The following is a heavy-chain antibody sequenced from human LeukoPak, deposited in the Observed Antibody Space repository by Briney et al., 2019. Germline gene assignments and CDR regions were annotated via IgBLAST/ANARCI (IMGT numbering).Heavy chain of an antibody. CDR1: GGSISSYY. J-gene: IGHJ5*02. D-gene: IGHD2-21*02. CDR3: ARVRTVVTARGAEYWFDP. CDR2: IYTSGST. Sequence: PSETLSLTCTVSGGSISSYYWSWIRQPAGKGLEWIGRIYTSGSTNYNPSLKSRVTMSVDTSKNQFSLKLSSVTAAATAVYYCARVRTVVTARGAEYWFDPWGQGTLVTVSS. V-gene: IGHV4-4*07.